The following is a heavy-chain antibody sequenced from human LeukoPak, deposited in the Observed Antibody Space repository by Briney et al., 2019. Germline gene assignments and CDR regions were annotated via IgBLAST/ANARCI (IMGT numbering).Heavy chain of an antibody. Sequence: PGGSLRRSCAASGFTFSSYWMNWVRQAPGKGLEWVANVKQDGSEKYYVDSVKGRFTISRDNAKNSLFLQMNSLRADDTAVYYCARGGAGTAAAGTGRFDYWGQGTLVTVSS. V-gene: IGHV3-7*01. CDR2: VKQDGSEK. J-gene: IGHJ4*02. CDR3: ARGGAGTAAAGTGRFDY. CDR1: GFTFSSYW. D-gene: IGHD6-13*01.